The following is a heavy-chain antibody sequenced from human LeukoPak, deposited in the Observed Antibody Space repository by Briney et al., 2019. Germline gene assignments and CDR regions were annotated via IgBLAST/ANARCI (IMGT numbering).Heavy chain of an antibody. CDR1: GGSISTYY. Sequence: AETLSLTRTVSGGSISTYYWSWIRQLPGKGLEWIGYIYYTGSTSYNPSLKSRVTMSLDASKNQFSLELNSVTPADTAVYYCARGGNYWPQWWFDPWGRGTLVSVSS. V-gene: IGHV4-59*01. D-gene: IGHD1-26*01. CDR2: IYYTGST. CDR3: ARGGNYWPQWWFDP. J-gene: IGHJ5*02.